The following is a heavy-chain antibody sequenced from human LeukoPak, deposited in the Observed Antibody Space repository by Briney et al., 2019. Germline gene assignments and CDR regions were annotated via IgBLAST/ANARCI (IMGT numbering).Heavy chain of an antibody. Sequence: SGGSLRLPCAASGFTFSDYYMSWIRQAPGKGLEWVSYISGSSSYTIYADSVKGRFTISRDNAKNSLYLQMNSLRAEDTAVYYCARVTLYAESALDYWGQGTLVTVSS. CDR3: ARVTLYAESALDY. D-gene: IGHD4-17*01. J-gene: IGHJ4*02. CDR2: ISGSSSYT. V-gene: IGHV3-11*06. CDR1: GFTFSDYY.